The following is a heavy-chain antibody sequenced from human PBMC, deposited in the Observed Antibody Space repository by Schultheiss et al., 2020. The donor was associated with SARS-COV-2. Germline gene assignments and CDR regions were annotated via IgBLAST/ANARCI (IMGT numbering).Heavy chain of an antibody. J-gene: IGHJ4*02. CDR3: ARGVDYGSFYFDY. CDR2: INPNSGGT. CDR1: GYTFTGYY. V-gene: IGHV1-2*02. Sequence: ASVKVSCKASGYTFTGYYMHWVRQAPGQGLEWMGWINPNSGGTNYAQKFQGRVTMTRDTSISTAYMELSRLRSDDTAVYYCARGVDYGSFYFDYWGQGTLVTVSS. D-gene: IGHD4-17*01.